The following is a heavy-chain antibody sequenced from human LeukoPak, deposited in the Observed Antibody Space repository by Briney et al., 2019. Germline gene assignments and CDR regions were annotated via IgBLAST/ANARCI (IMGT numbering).Heavy chain of an antibody. J-gene: IGHJ4*02. CDR2: IYWDDDK. V-gene: IGHV2-5*02. D-gene: IGHD3-22*01. Sequence: SGPTLVNPTQTLTLTCTFSGFSLSTSGVGVGWIRQPPGKALEWLALIYWDDDKRYSPSLKSRLTITKDTSKNQVVLIMTNMDPVDTATYYCAHRGDYDSSGYAFDYWGQGTLVTVSS. CDR3: AHRGDYDSSGYAFDY. CDR1: GFSLSTSGVG.